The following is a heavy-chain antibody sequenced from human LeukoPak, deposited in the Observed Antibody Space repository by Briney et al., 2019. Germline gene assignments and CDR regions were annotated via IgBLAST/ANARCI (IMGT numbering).Heavy chain of an antibody. J-gene: IGHJ4*02. CDR3: ARFRGWPYSSSGNFDY. D-gene: IGHD6-19*01. CDR2: IYYSGST. V-gene: IGHV4-59*08. Sequence: PSETLSLTCAVSGGSISSYYWSWIRQPPGKGLEWIGYIYYSGSTNYNPSLKSRVTISVDTSKNQFSLNLSSVTAADTAVYYCARFRGWPYSSSGNFDYWGQGTLVTVSS. CDR1: GGSISSYY.